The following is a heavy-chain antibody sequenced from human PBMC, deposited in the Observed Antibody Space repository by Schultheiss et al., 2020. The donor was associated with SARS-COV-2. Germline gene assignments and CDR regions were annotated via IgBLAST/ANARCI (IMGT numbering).Heavy chain of an antibody. D-gene: IGHD6-6*01. CDR3: ARQKAAARPRSGFDY. CDR1: GGSISSGGYY. Sequence: SETLSLTCTVSGGSISSGGYYWSWIRQPPGKGLEWIGSIYYSGSTNYNPSLKSRVTISVDTSKNQFSLKLSSVTAADTAVYYCARQKAAARPRSGFDYWGQGTLVTVSS. V-gene: IGHV4-61*08. J-gene: IGHJ4*02. CDR2: IYYSGST.